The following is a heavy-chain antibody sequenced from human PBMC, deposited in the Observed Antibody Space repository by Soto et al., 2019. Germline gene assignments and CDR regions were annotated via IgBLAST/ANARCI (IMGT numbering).Heavy chain of an antibody. V-gene: IGHV3-33*01. J-gene: IGHJ4*02. CDR1: EFIFSTYG. Sequence: GGSLRLSCGASEFIFSTYGVHWVRQAPGKGLEWAAVIWHDGSSIYYADSVKGRFTISRDNAKNSLYLQMNSLRAEDTAVYYCAAGYSSGWYGFDYWGQGIPVTVSS. D-gene: IGHD6-19*01. CDR3: AAGYSSGWYGFDY. CDR2: IWHDGSSI.